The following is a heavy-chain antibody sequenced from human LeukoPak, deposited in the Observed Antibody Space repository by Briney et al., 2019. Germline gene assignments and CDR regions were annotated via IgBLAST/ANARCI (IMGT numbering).Heavy chain of an antibody. D-gene: IGHD3-10*01. CDR1: GYSFTSYW. CDR2: INPGNSDT. V-gene: IGHV5-51*01. J-gene: IGHJ6*02. Sequence: GESLKISCKASGYSFTSYWIVWVRQMPGKGLEWMGFINPGNSDTRYSPSFQGQVTISADKPISTAYLQWSSLKASDTAMYYCARQLTMIRGYGMDVWGQGTTVTASS. CDR3: ARQLTMIRGYGMDV.